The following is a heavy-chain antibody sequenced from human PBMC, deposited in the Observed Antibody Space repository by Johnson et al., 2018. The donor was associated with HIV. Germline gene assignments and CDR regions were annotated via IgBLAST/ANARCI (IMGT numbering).Heavy chain of an antibody. CDR1: GFTFSSYA. J-gene: IGHJ3*02. Sequence: QVQLVESGGGVVQPGRSPRLSCAASGFTFSSYAMHWVRQAPGKGLEWVAVISYDGSNKYYVDYVKGRFTISRDNAKNSLYLQMNSLRAEETALYYCASGDELGDDAFDIWGQGTMVTVSS. CDR3: ASGDELGDDAFDI. V-gene: IGHV3-30*04. CDR2: ISYDGSNK. D-gene: IGHD7-27*01.